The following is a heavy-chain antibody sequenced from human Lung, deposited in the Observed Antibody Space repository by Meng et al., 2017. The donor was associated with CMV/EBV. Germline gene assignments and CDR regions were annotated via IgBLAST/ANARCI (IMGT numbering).Heavy chain of an antibody. CDR2: ISSSGDII. Sequence: RISCAASGFTFSDYYMTWVRRAPGKGLEWISYISSSGDIILYADSVKGRFTISRDNAEKSLYLQMNSLRAEDTALYFCARCKIYDFSFYGMDVWGQGXTVTVSS. CDR1: GFTFSDYY. D-gene: IGHD3-3*01. CDR3: ARCKIYDFSFYGMDV. V-gene: IGHV3-11*04. J-gene: IGHJ6*02.